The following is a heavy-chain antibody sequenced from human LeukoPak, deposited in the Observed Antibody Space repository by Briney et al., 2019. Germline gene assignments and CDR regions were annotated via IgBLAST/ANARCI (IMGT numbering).Heavy chain of an antibody. D-gene: IGHD2-2*01. CDR3: ARFKGDQSYYYYGMDV. CDR1: GGSISSYY. Sequence: PSETLSLTRTVSGGSISSYYWSWIRQPPGKGLEWIGYIYYSGSTNYNPSLKSRVTISVDTSKNQFSLKLSSVTAADTAVYYCARFKGDQSYYYYGMDVWGQGTTVTVSS. J-gene: IGHJ6*02. CDR2: IYYSGST. V-gene: IGHV4-59*01.